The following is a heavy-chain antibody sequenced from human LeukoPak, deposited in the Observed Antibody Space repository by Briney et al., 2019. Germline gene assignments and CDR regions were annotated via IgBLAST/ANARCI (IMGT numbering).Heavy chain of an antibody. V-gene: IGHV3-23*01. Sequence: GGSLRLSCAASGFTFSSYAMSWVRQAPGKGLGWVSAISGSGGSTYYADSVKGRFTISRDNSKHTLYLQMNSLRAEDTAVYYCAKDGYSSGWFNTYWGQGTLVTVSS. CDR2: ISGSGGST. CDR3: AKDGYSSGWFNTY. CDR1: GFTFSSYA. J-gene: IGHJ4*02. D-gene: IGHD6-19*01.